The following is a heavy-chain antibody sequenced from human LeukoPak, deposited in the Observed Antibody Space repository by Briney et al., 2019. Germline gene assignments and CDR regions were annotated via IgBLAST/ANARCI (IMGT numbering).Heavy chain of an antibody. CDR3: ASAPWYNWNDGAFDI. V-gene: IGHV1-18*04. CDR1: GYTFTSYG. CDR2: ISAYNGNT. Sequence: ASVKVSCKASGYTFTSYGISWVRQAPGQGLEWMGWISAYNGNTNYAQKLQGRVTMTTDTSTSTAYMELRSLRSDDTAVYYCASAPWYNWNDGAFDIWGQGTMVTVSS. D-gene: IGHD1-1*01. J-gene: IGHJ3*02.